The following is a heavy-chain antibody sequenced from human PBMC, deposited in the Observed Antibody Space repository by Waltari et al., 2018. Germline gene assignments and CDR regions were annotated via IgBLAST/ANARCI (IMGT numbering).Heavy chain of an antibody. J-gene: IGHJ6*02. CDR3: ARLAVTTAPHYGMDV. V-gene: IGHV4-34*01. CDR1: GGSFSGYY. CDR2: INHSGST. Sequence: QVQLQQWGAGLLKPSETLSLTCAVYGGSFSGYYCRGIRQPPGKGLEWIREINHSGSTNYNPSIKSRVTISVDTSKNQFYLKLSSVTAADTAVYYCARLAVTTAPHYGMDVWGQGTTVTVSS. D-gene: IGHD4-17*01.